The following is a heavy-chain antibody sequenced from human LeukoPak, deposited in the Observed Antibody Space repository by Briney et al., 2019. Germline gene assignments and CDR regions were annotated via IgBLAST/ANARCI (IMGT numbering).Heavy chain of an antibody. V-gene: IGHV3-21*01. CDR3: ARDYDILTGYSYHFDY. J-gene: IGHJ4*02. CDR1: GFTFSSYS. Sequence: GGSLRLPCAASGFTFSSYSMNWVRQAPGKGLEWVSSISSSSSYIYYADSVKGRFTISGDNAKNSLYLQMNSLGAEDTAVYYCARDYDILTGYSYHFDYWGQGTLVTVSS. D-gene: IGHD3-9*01. CDR2: ISSSSSYI.